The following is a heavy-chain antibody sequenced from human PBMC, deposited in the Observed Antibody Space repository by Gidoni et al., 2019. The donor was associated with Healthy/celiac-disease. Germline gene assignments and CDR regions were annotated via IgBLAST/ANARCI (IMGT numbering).Heavy chain of an antibody. CDR3: ARSGKTTELYDFWSCYYRPYYYYMDV. CDR1: GGSISSSSYT. Sequence: QLQLQESGPGLVKPSETLSLTCTVAGGSISSSSYTWGWIRQPPGKGLEWIGCIDYSGSTYYNPSLNSRVTLSVDTSKNQFSLKLSSVTAADTAVYYCARSGKTTELYDFWSCYYRPYYYYMDVWGKGTTVTVSS. CDR2: IDYSGST. D-gene: IGHD3-3*01. J-gene: IGHJ6*03. V-gene: IGHV4-39*01.